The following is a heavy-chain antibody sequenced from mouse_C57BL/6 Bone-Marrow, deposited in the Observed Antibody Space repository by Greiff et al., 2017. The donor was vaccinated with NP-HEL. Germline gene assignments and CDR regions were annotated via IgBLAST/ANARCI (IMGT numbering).Heavy chain of an antibody. CDR2: ISNGGGST. CDR1: GFTFSDYY. CDR3: ARHLWFAY. J-gene: IGHJ3*01. Sequence: EVQLVESGGDLVQPGGSVKLSCAASGFTFSDYYMYWVRQTPEKGLEWIAYISNGGGSTYYAATVKGRVTISRDNATNTLYLQMSRLKSEDTAMYYCARHLWFAYWGQGTLVTVSA. V-gene: IGHV5-12*01.